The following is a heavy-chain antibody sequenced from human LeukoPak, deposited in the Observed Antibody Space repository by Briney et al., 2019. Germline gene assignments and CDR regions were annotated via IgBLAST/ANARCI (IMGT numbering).Heavy chain of an antibody. Sequence: GGSLRLSCAASGFTFSTYGMHWVRQAPGKGLEWVAFIRYDGTNKYYADSVKARFTISRDNAKNSLYLQMNSLRAEDTAVYYCARVNVRSSSWYVYPYYYYYYMDVWGKGTTVTVSS. CDR2: IRYDGTNK. D-gene: IGHD6-13*01. J-gene: IGHJ6*03. V-gene: IGHV3-30*02. CDR3: ARVNVRSSSWYVYPYYYYYYMDV. CDR1: GFTFSTYG.